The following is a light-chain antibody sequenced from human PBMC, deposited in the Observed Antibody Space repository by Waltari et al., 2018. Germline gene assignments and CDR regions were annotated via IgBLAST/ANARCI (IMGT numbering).Light chain of an antibody. Sequence: EIVLTQSPDTLSFSPGETATLSCRASERVSRSYITWYQQKRGQAPRHLSYGASSRAHGIPDRFSGSGSGTDFTLTINRLEPEDFAVYYCQLYGSSPRYTFGQGTKLEIK. CDR3: QLYGSSPRYT. J-gene: IGKJ2*01. V-gene: IGKV3-20*01. CDR1: ERVSRSY. CDR2: GAS.